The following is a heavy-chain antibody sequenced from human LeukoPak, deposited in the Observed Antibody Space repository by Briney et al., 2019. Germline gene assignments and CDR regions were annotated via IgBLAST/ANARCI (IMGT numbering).Heavy chain of an antibody. CDR2: ISSNGGST. Sequence: TGGSLRLSCAASGFTISSYAMHWVRQAPGKGLEYVSAISSNGGSTYYANSVKGRFTISRDNSKNTLYLQMGSLRAEDMAVYYCARDNYGSGSPFDYWGQGTLVTVSS. V-gene: IGHV3-64*01. CDR1: GFTISSYA. CDR3: ARDNYGSGSPFDY. D-gene: IGHD3-10*01. J-gene: IGHJ4*02.